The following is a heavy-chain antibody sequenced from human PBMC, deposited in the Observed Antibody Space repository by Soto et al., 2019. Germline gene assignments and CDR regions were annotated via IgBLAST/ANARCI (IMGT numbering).Heavy chain of an antibody. CDR1: GYNFSTYW. J-gene: IGHJ5*02. CDR3: ARRSIYGDYSIDL. D-gene: IGHD4-17*01. Sequence: PGESLKISCRGFGYNFSTYWIGWVRQMPGKGLDLMGVMFPGDCYAXXXPSFQGQXXISIYESISTXFLQWXSVRASDSAXYYCARRSIYGDYSIDLWGQGTLVTVSX. CDR2: MFPGDCYA. V-gene: IGHV5-51*01.